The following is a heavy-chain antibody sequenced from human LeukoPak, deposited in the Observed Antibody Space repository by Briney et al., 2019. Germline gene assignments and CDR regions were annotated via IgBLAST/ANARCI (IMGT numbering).Heavy chain of an antibody. CDR3: ARGTWQLVIDY. CDR1: GYTFTSYG. CDR2: ISAYNGNT. V-gene: IGHV1-18*01. D-gene: IGHD6-13*01. Sequence: ASVKVSCKASGYTFTSYGISWVRQAPGQGLEWMGWISAYNGNTNYAQKLQGRVTMTTDTSASTAYMELSSLRSEDTAVYYCARGTWQLVIDYWGQGTLVTVSS. J-gene: IGHJ4*02.